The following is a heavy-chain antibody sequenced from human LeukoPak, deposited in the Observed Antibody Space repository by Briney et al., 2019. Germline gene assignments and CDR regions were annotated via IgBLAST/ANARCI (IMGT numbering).Heavy chain of an antibody. CDR3: ARGNYYYDSSGYYYWFDP. V-gene: IGHV4-34*01. Sequence: SETLSLTSAVYGGSFSGYYWSWIRQPPGQGLEWIGEINHSGSTNYNPSLKSRVTISVDTSKNQFSLKLSSVTAADTAVYYCARGNYYYDSSGYYYWFDPWGQGTLVTVSS. CDR1: GGSFSGYY. D-gene: IGHD3-22*01. J-gene: IGHJ5*02. CDR2: INHSGST.